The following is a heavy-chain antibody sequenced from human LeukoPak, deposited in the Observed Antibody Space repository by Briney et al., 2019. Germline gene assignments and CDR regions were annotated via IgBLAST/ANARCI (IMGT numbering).Heavy chain of an antibody. V-gene: IGHV1-2*02. D-gene: IGHD3-3*01. J-gene: IGHJ3*01. CDR2: VNPKTGGT. CDR1: GYSFTGYH. Sequence: GASVKVSCKAFGYSFTGYHLHWVRQAHRQGLEWMGWVNPKTGGTNYARKFQGRVTMTRDTSINTVNMELSRLTSDDTAVYYCAREFSSKLEWLAYVTGDDAFDVWGQGTMTTVS. CDR3: AREFSSKLEWLAYVTGDDAFDV.